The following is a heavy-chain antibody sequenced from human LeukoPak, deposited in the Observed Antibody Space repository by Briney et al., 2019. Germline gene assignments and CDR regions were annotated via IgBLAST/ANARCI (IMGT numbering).Heavy chain of an antibody. V-gene: IGHV1-69*13. J-gene: IGHJ4*02. CDR1: GGTFSSYA. D-gene: IGHD5-12*01. CDR3: ARVGGYDYRLDY. Sequence: GASVTVSCKASGGTFSSYAISWVRQAPGQGLEWMGGIIPIFGTANYAQKFQGGVTITADESTSTAYMELSSLRSEDTAVYYCARVGGYDYRLDYWGQGTLVTVSS. CDR2: IIPIFGTA.